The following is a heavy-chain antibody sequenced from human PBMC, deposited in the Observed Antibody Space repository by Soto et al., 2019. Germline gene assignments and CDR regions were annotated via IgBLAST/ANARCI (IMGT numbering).Heavy chain of an antibody. CDR2: IYYSGST. CDR3: ARGGPTYDYVWGSYLVNWFDP. CDR1: GGSISSGDYY. Sequence: QVQLQESGPGLVKPSQTLSLTCTVSGGSISSGDYYWSWIRQPPGKGLEWIGYIYYSGSTYYNPSRKCRVTISVDTSKNQFSLKLSSVTAADTAVYYCARGGPTYDYVWGSYLVNWFDPWGQGTLVTVSS. D-gene: IGHD3-16*02. V-gene: IGHV4-30-4*01. J-gene: IGHJ5*02.